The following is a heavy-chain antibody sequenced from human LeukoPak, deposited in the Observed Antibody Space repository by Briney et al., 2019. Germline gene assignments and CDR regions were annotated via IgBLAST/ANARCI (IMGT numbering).Heavy chain of an antibody. CDR1: GGTFSSYA. D-gene: IGHD6-13*01. J-gene: IGHJ4*02. Sequence: ASVKVSCKASGGTFSSYAISWVRQAPGQGLEWMGGIIPIFGTANYAQKFQGRVTITTDESTSTAYMELSSLRSEDTAVYYCATGGRIAVDYWGQGTLVTVSS. CDR2: IIPIFGTA. CDR3: ATGGRIAVDY. V-gene: IGHV1-69*05.